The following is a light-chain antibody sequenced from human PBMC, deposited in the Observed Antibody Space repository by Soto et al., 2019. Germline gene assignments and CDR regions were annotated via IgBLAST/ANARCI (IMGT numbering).Light chain of an antibody. CDR2: RNN. Sequence: QSVLTQPPSASGTPGQRVTISCSGSSSNIGSNYVYWYQQLPGTAPKLLIYRNNQRPSGVPDRFSGSKSGTSASLAISGRRSEDEADYDCAAWDDSRSGYVVFGGGTQLTVL. J-gene: IGLJ2*01. CDR1: SSNIGSNY. CDR3: AAWDDSRSGYVV. V-gene: IGLV1-47*01.